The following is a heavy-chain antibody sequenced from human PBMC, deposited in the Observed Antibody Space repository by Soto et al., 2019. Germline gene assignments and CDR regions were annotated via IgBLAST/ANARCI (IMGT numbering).Heavy chain of an antibody. CDR3: ARMFGFSYGTANRGMDV. CDR2: ISSDGTEK. D-gene: IGHD5-18*01. Sequence: QVQVVESGGGVAQPGRSLRLFCAASGFTLSSYSLHWVRQSPGKGLEWVAAISSDGTEKHYADSVKGRFTISRDNSKNTLSLQLNSLRTEDTAVYYCARMFGFSYGTANRGMDVWGQGTTVTVSS. V-gene: IGHV3-30*04. J-gene: IGHJ6*02. CDR1: GFTLSSYS.